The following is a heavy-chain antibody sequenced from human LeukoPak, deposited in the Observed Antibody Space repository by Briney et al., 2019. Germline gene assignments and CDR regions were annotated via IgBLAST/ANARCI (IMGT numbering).Heavy chain of an antibody. V-gene: IGHV1-18*01. D-gene: IGHD2-2*01. CDR3: ARERIVVVPAAIYYYGMDV. Sequence: ASAKVSCKASGYTFTSYGISWVRQAPGQGLEWMGWISAYNGNTNYAQKLQGRVTMTTDTSTSTAYMELRSLRSDDTAVYYCARERIVVVPAAIYYYGMDVWGQGTTVTVSS. CDR2: ISAYNGNT. J-gene: IGHJ6*02. CDR1: GYTFTSYG.